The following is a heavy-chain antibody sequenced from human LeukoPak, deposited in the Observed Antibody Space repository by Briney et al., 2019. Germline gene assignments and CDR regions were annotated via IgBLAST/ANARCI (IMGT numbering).Heavy chain of an antibody. J-gene: IGHJ4*02. CDR1: GYTFTSYG. Sequence: ASVKVSCKASGYTFTSYGISWVRQAPGQGLEWMGWISAYNGNTNYAQKLQGRVTMTTDTSTSTAYMELRSLGSDDTAVYYCARDFIELLWFGELRGFDYWGQGTLVTVSS. CDR3: ARDFIELLWFGELRGFDY. V-gene: IGHV1-18*01. CDR2: ISAYNGNT. D-gene: IGHD3-10*01.